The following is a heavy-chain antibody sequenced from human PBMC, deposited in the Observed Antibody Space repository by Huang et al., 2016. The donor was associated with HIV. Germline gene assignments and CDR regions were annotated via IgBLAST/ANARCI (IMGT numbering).Heavy chain of an antibody. CDR1: GYTFDSYG. CDR3: ARDATGYGTGWSTEFDY. D-gene: IGHD6-19*01. Sequence: HVQLVQSGADVKKPGASVKVSCKASGYTFDSYGINWVRQAPGQGREWMGWIGPHSGKTNNAKKHQGRVTMTTDTTTSTAYMELRILTSDDTAVYYCARDATGYGTGWSTEFDYWGQGTLVTVSS. V-gene: IGHV1-18*04. J-gene: IGHJ4*02. CDR2: IGPHSGKT.